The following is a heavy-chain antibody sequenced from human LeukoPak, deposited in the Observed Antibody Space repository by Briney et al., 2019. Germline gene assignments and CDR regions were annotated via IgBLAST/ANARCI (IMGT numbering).Heavy chain of an antibody. V-gene: IGHV1-46*01. CDR2: INPSGGST. J-gene: IGHJ1*01. CDR3: ARELSEIVVVISPAQLPDQFLQH. CDR1: GYTFTSYY. Sequence: ASVKVSCKASGYTFTSYYMHWVRQAPGQGLEWMGIINPSGGSTSYAQKFQGRVTMTRDTSTSTVYMELSSLRSEDTAVYYCARELSEIVVVISPAQLPDQFLQHWGQGTLVTVSS. D-gene: IGHD3-22*01.